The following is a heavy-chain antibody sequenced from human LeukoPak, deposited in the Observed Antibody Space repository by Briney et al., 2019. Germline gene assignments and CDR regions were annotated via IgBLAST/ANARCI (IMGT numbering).Heavy chain of an antibody. Sequence: PSETLSLTCTVSGGSISSGGYYCSWIRQPPGKGLEWIGYIYHSGSTYYNPSLRSRVTRSVDRSKNQFSLKLSSVTAADTAVYYCARTAARQYYFDYWGQGTLVTVSS. CDR3: ARTAARQYYFDY. CDR1: GGSISSGGYY. J-gene: IGHJ4*02. V-gene: IGHV4-30-2*01. D-gene: IGHD6-6*01. CDR2: IYHSGST.